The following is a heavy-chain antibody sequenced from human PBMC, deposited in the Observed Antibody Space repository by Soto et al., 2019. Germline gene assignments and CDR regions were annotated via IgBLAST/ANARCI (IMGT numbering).Heavy chain of an antibody. Sequence: SETLSLTCAVYGGSFSGYYWSWIRQPPGKGLEWIGYIYCSGSTNYNPSLKSRVTISVDTSKNQFSLKLSSVTAADTAVYYCARNVDTEYFQHWGQGTLVTVSS. CDR2: IYCSGST. CDR1: GGSFSGYY. J-gene: IGHJ1*01. CDR3: ARNVDTEYFQH. D-gene: IGHD5-18*01. V-gene: IGHV4-59*01.